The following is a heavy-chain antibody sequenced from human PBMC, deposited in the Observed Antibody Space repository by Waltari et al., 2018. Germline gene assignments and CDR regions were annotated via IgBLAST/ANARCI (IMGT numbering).Heavy chain of an antibody. D-gene: IGHD3-3*01. Sequence: QVQLQQWGAGLLKPSETLSLTCAVYGGSFSGYYWSWIRQPPGKGLEWIVEINHSGSTNYNPSLKSRGTISVDTSKNQFSLKLSSVTAADTAVYYCARGRVTIFGVAKHPFDIWGQGTMVTVSS. V-gene: IGHV4-34*01. J-gene: IGHJ3*02. CDR1: GGSFSGYY. CDR2: INHSGST. CDR3: ARGRVTIFGVAKHPFDI.